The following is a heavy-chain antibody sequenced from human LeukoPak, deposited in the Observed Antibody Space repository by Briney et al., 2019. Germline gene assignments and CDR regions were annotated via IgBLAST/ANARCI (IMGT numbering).Heavy chain of an antibody. CDR1: GYTFTSYY. D-gene: IGHD5-18*01. Sequence: GASVKVSCKASGYTFTSYYMHWLRQAPGQGLEWRGIINPSGGSTSYAQKFQGRVTMTRDMSTSTVYMELSSLRSEDTAVYYCARGELWLKLFDYWGQGTLVTVSS. V-gene: IGHV1-46*01. CDR2: INPSGGST. CDR3: ARGELWLKLFDY. J-gene: IGHJ4*02.